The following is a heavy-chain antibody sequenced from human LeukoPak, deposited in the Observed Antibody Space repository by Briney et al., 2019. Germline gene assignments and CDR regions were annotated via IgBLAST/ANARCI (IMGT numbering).Heavy chain of an antibody. V-gene: IGHV1-2*02. Sequence: ASVKVSCKASGYTFTGYYMHWVRQAPGQGLEWMGWINPNSGGTNYAQKFQGRVTMTRDTSISTAYMELSGLRSDDTAVYYCARELGGGSGSYFPYYYYMDVWGKGTTVTISS. J-gene: IGHJ6*03. CDR3: ARELGGGSGSYFPYYYYMDV. D-gene: IGHD3-10*01. CDR2: INPNSGGT. CDR1: GYTFTGYY.